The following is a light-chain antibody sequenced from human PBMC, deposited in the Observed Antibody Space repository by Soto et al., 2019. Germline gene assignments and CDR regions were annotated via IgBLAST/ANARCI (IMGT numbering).Light chain of an antibody. V-gene: IGKV2D-29*01. CDR1: QSLLLNSDGKTY. CDR3: MQNRQIPYT. CDR2: GVS. J-gene: IGKJ2*01. Sequence: IAMTQTPLSLSVTPGQPAAISCKSSQSLLLNSDGKTYLHWFLQRPGQPPQPLIFGVSTRLSGVAERFSGSGTETDFTLKISRVEAEDVGVYFCMQNRQIPYTVGQGTKVDIK.